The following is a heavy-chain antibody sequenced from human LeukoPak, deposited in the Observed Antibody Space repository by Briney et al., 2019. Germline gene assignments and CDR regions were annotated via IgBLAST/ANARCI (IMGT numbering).Heavy chain of an antibody. V-gene: IGHV4-59*08. J-gene: IGHJ5*02. CDR3: ARGAYFYGSGINWFDP. Sequence: SETLSLTCTVSGGSISSYYWSWIRQPPGKGLEWIGYIYYSGRTNYNPSLKSRVTISVDTSKNQFSLKLSSVTAADTAVYYCARGAYFYGSGINWFDPWGQGTLITVSS. D-gene: IGHD3-10*01. CDR1: GGSISSYY. CDR2: IYYSGRT.